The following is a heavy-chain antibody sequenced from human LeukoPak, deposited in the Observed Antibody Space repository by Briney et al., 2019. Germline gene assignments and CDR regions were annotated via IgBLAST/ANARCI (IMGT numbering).Heavy chain of an antibody. Sequence: PSETLSLTCTVSGGSISSYYWSWIRQPPGKGLEWIGYIYYSGSTYYNPSLKSRVTISVDTSKNQFSLRLSSVTAADTAVYYCARGDYYDSSAYDYWGQGTLVTVSS. J-gene: IGHJ4*02. CDR2: IYYSGST. CDR3: ARGDYYDSSAYDY. CDR1: GGSISSYY. D-gene: IGHD3-22*01. V-gene: IGHV4-59*08.